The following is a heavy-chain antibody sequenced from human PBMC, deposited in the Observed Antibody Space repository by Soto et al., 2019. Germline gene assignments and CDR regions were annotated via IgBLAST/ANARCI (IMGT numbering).Heavy chain of an antibody. V-gene: IGHV1-69*13. CDR2: IIPIFGTA. J-gene: IGHJ4*02. Sequence: SVKVSCKASRGTFSSYAISWVRQAPGQGLEWMGGIIPIFGTANYAQKFQGRVTITADESTSTAYMELSSLRSEDTAVYYCASHDYGDYVVDYWGQGTLVTVSS. CDR3: ASHDYGDYVVDY. CDR1: RGTFSSYA. D-gene: IGHD4-17*01.